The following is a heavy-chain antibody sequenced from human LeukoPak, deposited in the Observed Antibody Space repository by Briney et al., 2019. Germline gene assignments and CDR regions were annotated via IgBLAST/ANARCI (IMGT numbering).Heavy chain of an antibody. CDR1: GFTFEDYA. D-gene: IGHD6-13*01. Sequence: PGGSLRLSCTVSGFTFEDYAMSWVRQAPGKGLEWVDFISWKAYGGTPEYAAYVRRSVTISRDDPKLIAYLQMNSLKTAATAVFCCTSSDSSIWENWFVPWGQESQVTVSS. CDR3: TSSDSSIWENWFVP. CDR2: ISWKAYGGTP. J-gene: IGHJ5*02. V-gene: IGHV3-49*04.